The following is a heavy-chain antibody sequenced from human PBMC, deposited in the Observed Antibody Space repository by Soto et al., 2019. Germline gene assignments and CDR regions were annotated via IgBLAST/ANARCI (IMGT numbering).Heavy chain of an antibody. Sequence: GGSLRLSCAASGFRFSTYNMDWVRQAPGKGPEWIAHISTTSFTIYYADSVKGRFTISRDNDRNSLYLEMNSLRDEETAVYYCARDRCYDGTCYSASDSWGQGTLVTVSS. D-gene: IGHD2-15*01. CDR1: GFRFSTYN. V-gene: IGHV3-48*02. CDR3: ARDRCYDGTCYSASDS. J-gene: IGHJ5*01. CDR2: ISTTSFTI.